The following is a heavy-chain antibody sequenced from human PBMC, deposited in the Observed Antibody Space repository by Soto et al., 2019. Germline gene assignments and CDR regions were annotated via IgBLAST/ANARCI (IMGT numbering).Heavy chain of an antibody. CDR1: GFTFSSNS. V-gene: IGHV3-23*01. D-gene: IGHD3-3*01. CDR3: FLRAGDY. J-gene: IGHJ4*02. CDR2: IGAGDDTT. Sequence: EVQLMESGGGVARPGGSLRLSCATSGFTFSSNSMNWVRQVPGKRLEWVSRIGAGDDTTYYTDSVEGRFTISRDDSKGKLYVQMNSMKVEDTAIYFCFLRAGDYWGQGTLVTVSS.